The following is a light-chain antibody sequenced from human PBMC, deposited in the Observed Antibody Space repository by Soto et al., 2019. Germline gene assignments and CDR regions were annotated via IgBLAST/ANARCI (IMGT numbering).Light chain of an antibody. CDR2: KAS. CDR1: QSISRW. V-gene: IGKV1-5*03. J-gene: IGKJ1*01. CDR3: LQHQTWRT. Sequence: DIHMTQSPSTLSASIVDIVTITFRARQSISRWLDCYQQKPGKAPKLMIYKASNLERGVPSRFSGSGSGTEFPLTLTSLQYDDFATYYCLQHQTWRTFGQGNKVDIK.